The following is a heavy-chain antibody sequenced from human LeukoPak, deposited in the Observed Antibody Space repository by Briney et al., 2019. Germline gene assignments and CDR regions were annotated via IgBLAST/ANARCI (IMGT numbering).Heavy chain of an antibody. CDR3: ARNGDGYNCFDY. D-gene: IGHD5-24*01. Sequence: SETLSLTCTVSGGSISSSGYYWGWIRQPPGKGLEWIGSIYYSGSTYYNPSLKSRVTISVDTSKNQFSLKLSSVTAADTAVYYCARNGDGYNCFDYWGQGTLVTVSS. CDR1: GGSISSSGYY. J-gene: IGHJ4*02. CDR2: IYYSGST. V-gene: IGHV4-39*01.